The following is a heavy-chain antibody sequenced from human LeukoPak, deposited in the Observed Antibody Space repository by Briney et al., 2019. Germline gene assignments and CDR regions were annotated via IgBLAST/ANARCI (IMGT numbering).Heavy chain of an antibody. CDR2: ISDSSGYT. CDR1: GFTFSDYY. Sequence: GGSLRLSCAASGFTFSDYYMSWIRQAPGKGLEWVSYISDSSGYTKDADSVKGRFTISRDNAKKSLYLQMNSLRAEDTAVYYCARDRVGGSYVFDIWGQGTMVTVSS. D-gene: IGHD1-26*01. J-gene: IGHJ3*02. V-gene: IGHV3-11*06. CDR3: ARDRVGGSYVFDI.